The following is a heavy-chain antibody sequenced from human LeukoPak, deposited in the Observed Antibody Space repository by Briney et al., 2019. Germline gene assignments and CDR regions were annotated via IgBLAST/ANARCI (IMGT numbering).Heavy chain of an antibody. D-gene: IGHD3-10*01. J-gene: IGHJ3*02. Sequence: PSETLSLTYCLSGVSLSAHYWNWIRQPPGKGLEWIGEINHSGITDHNPSLKSRVTISLDTSKNQFSLKLSSVTAADTAVYYCASVTPTGIGEHDAFDIWGQGTMVTVSS. CDR1: GVSLSAHY. V-gene: IGHV4-34*01. CDR3: ASVTPTGIGEHDAFDI. CDR2: INHSGIT.